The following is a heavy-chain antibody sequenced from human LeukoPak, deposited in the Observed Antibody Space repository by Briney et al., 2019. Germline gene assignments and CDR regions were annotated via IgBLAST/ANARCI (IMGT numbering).Heavy chain of an antibody. J-gene: IGHJ4*02. CDR2: IYYSGST. V-gene: IGHV4-39*01. Sequence: SETLSLTCTVSGGSISSSSYYWGWIRQPPGKGLEWIGSIYYSGSTYYNPSLKSRVTISVDTSKNQFSLKLRSVTAADTAVYYCARPGGYYGSGRPTRHRAYYFDYWGQGTLVPVSS. CDR1: GGSISSSSYY. D-gene: IGHD3-10*01. CDR3: ARPGGYYGSGRPTRHRAYYFDY.